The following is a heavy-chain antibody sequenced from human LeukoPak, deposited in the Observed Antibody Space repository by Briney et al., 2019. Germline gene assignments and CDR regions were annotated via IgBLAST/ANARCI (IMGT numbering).Heavy chain of an antibody. CDR2: ISGSGGST. CDR3: ARTSPVTANFDS. CDR1: GFTFSNYA. V-gene: IGHV3-23*01. Sequence: GGSLRLSCAASGFTFSNYAMSWVRQAPGKGLEWVSVISGSGGSTYHADSVKGRFAISRDNSKNTLYLQMNSLRPEDTAVYSCARTSPVTANFDSWGQGTLVIVSS. D-gene: IGHD4-11*01. J-gene: IGHJ4*02.